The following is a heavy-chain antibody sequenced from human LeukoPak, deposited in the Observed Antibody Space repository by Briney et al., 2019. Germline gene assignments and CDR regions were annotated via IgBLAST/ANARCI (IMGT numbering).Heavy chain of an antibody. Sequence: PGGSLRLSCAASGFTFSSYSMNWVRQAPGKGLEWVSSISSSSSYIYYADSVKGRFTISRDNAKNSLYLQMNSLRAEDTAVYYCARDPFRRGSPSYFDYWGQGTLVTVSS. V-gene: IGHV3-21*01. CDR2: ISSSSSYI. CDR1: GFTFSSYS. D-gene: IGHD1-26*01. J-gene: IGHJ4*02. CDR3: ARDPFRRGSPSYFDY.